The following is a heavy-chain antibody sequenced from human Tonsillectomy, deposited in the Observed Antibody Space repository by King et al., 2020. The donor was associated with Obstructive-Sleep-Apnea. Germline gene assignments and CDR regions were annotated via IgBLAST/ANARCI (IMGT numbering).Heavy chain of an antibody. V-gene: IGHV3-30*04. D-gene: IGHD2-15*01. CDR2: ISYDASNK. CDR3: ARDNVERYCSGGSCYVLDY. CDR1: GFTFSSYA. Sequence: VQLVESGGGVVQPGRSLRLSCAASGFTFSSYAMHWVRQAPGKGLEWVAVISYDASNKYYADSVQGRFTISRDNSKNTLYLQMNSLRAEETAVYYCARDNVERYCSGGSCYVLDYWGQGTLVTVSS. J-gene: IGHJ4*02.